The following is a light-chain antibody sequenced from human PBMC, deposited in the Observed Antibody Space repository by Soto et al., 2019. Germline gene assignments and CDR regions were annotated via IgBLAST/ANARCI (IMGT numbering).Light chain of an antibody. CDR2: GAS. CDR3: QQYTNWPPVT. J-gene: IGKJ4*01. V-gene: IGKV3-15*01. Sequence: EIVMTQYPATLSVSPGERATLSCRASQSVSRNLAWYQQKPGQAPRLLIYGASTRATGIPGRFRGSGSGTEFTLTISSLQSEDFAVYYCQQYTNWPPVTFGGGTKVEIK. CDR1: QSVSRN.